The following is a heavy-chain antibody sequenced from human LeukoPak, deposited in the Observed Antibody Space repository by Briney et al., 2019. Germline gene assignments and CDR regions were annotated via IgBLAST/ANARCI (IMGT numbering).Heavy chain of an antibody. CDR1: GYKFTSYW. CDR2: LYPIDFDK. V-gene: IGHV5-51*01. CDR3: VRQKIVPGTSQLRTFDA. J-gene: IGHJ4*02. D-gene: IGHD2/OR15-2a*01. Sequence: GESLKISCKASGYKFTSYWIAWVRQMPGHGLEWMGSLYPIDFDKTYSPSFQGQVTMSADRSINTAYLQWSSLKASDTAMYYCVRQKIVPGTSQLRTFDAWGLGTLVSVSS.